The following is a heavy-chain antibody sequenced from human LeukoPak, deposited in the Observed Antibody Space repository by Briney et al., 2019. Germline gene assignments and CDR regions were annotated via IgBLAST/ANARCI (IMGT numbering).Heavy chain of an antibody. V-gene: IGHV3-23*01. CDR2: SRGNGET. D-gene: IGHD3-16*01. Sequence: GYPRLSCSASGLNFSSFAMSLVRQGPARGLGWGSSSRGNGETFYADSVKGRLTLSSDSSRNTVYFQLNNLRVEDTAIYYCARASWVSSTDAVRWGQGTLVTVSS. CDR3: ARASWVSSTDAVR. CDR1: GLNFSSFA. J-gene: IGHJ4*02.